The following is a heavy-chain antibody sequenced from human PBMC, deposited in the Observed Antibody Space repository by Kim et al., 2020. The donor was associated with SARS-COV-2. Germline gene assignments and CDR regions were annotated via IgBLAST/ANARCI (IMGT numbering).Heavy chain of an antibody. CDR3: AREKVIDYDILTGYHDAFDI. J-gene: IGHJ3*02. V-gene: IGHV1-69*13. D-gene: IGHD3-9*01. CDR1: GGTFSSYA. CDR2: IIPIFGTA. Sequence: SVKVSCKASGGTFSSYAISWVRQAPGQGLEWMGGIIPIFGTANYAQKFQGRVTITADESTSTAYMELSSLRSEDTAVYYCAREKVIDYDILTGYHDAFDIWGQGTMVTVSS.